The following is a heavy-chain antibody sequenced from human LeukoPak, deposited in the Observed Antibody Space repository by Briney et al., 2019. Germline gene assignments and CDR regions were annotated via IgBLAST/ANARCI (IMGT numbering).Heavy chain of an antibody. CDR1: GFIFSSYG. Sequence: GGSLSLSCAASGFIFSSYGMHWVRQAPGKGLVWVAVIWYDGSNNYYADSVKGRFTISRYNSKNTLYLQMNSLRAEDTAVYYCARDGDYYGSGSYYNRRHYFDYWGQGTLVTVSS. CDR3: ARDGDYYGSGSYYNRRHYFDY. J-gene: IGHJ4*02. D-gene: IGHD3-10*01. CDR2: IWYDGSNN. V-gene: IGHV3-33*01.